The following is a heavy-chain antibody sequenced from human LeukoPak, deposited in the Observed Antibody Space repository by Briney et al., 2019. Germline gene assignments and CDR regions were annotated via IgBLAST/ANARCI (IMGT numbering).Heavy chain of an antibody. CDR2: MNPNSGNT. CDR1: GYTFTSYD. J-gene: IGHJ3*02. CDR3: ARGARIAARVSDAFDI. V-gene: IGHV1-8*03. Sequence: ASVKVSCKASGYTFTSYDINWVRQATGQGLEWMGWMNPNSGNTGYAQKFQGRVTITRNTSISTAYMELGSLRSEDTAVYYCARGARIAARVSDAFDIWGQGTMVTVSS. D-gene: IGHD6-6*01.